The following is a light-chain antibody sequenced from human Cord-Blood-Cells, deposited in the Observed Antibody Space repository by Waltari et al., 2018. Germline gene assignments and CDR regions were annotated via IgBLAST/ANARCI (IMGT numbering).Light chain of an antibody. V-gene: IGLV2-8*01. Sequence: QSALTQPPSASGSPGQSVNISCTGTSSDVGGYNYVSWSQQHPGKAPKLMIYEVSKRPSGVPDRFSGSKSGNTASLPVSGLQAEDEADYYCSSYAGSNNWVFGGGTKLTVL. J-gene: IGLJ3*02. CDR1: SSDVGGYNY. CDR2: EVS. CDR3: SSYAGSNNWV.